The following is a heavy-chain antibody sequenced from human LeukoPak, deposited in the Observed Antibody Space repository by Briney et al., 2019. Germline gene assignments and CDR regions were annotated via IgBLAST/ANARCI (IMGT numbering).Heavy chain of an antibody. D-gene: IGHD6-19*01. Sequence: SETLSLTCTVSGGSISSYYWSWIRQPAGKGLEWIGRIYTSGSTNYNPSLKSRVTMSVDTSKNQFSLKLSSVTAADTVVYYCARMSIAVAGYYYYGMDVWGQGTTVTVSS. V-gene: IGHV4-4*07. CDR3: ARMSIAVAGYYYYGMDV. CDR1: GGSISSYY. J-gene: IGHJ6*02. CDR2: IYTSGST.